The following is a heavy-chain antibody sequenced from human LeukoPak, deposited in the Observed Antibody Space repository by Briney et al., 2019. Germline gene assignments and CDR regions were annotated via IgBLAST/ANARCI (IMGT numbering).Heavy chain of an antibody. J-gene: IGHJ4*02. CDR3: ARKGYCSSTSCYNFDY. CDR2: IYYSGNT. V-gene: IGHV4-39*01. D-gene: IGHD2-2*01. Sequence: SETLSLTCTVSGGSISSSSYYWGWLRQPPGKGLEWIGSIYYSGNTYYNPSLKSRVTISVDTSKNQFSLKLNSVTAADTAVYYCARKGYCSSTSCYNFDYWGQGTLVTVSS. CDR1: GGSISSSSYY.